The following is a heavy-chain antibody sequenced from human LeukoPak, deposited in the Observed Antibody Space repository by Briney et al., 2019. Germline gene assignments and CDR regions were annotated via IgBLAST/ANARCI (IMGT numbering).Heavy chain of an antibody. V-gene: IGHV6-1*01. Sequence: SQTLSLTCAISGDSVSGNSTAYNWIRQSPSRGLEWLGRTYYRSKWNNDYAVSVKSRITINPDSSKNQLSLQLNSVTPEDTAVYYCARGGQGDGYSADEAFDFWGQGTMVTVS. D-gene: IGHD5-24*01. CDR1: GDSVSGNSTA. CDR2: TYYRSKWNN. CDR3: ARGGQGDGYSADEAFDF. J-gene: IGHJ3*01.